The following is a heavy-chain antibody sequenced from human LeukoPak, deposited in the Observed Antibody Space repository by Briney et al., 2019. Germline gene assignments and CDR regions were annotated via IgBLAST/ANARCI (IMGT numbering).Heavy chain of an antibody. V-gene: IGHV4-38-2*02. J-gene: IGHJ4*02. CDR1: GYSISSGYY. CDR3: ARQNYGSAPLRY. Sequence: PSETLSLTCTVSGYSISSGYYWGWIRQPPGKGLEWIGSIYHSGSTNYNPSLKSRVTISVDTSKKQFSLKVSSVTAADTAVYYCARQNYGSAPLRYWGQGTLVTASS. D-gene: IGHD3-10*01. CDR2: IYHSGST.